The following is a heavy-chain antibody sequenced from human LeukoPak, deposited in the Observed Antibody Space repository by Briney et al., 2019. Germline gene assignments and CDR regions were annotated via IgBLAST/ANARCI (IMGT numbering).Heavy chain of an antibody. CDR1: GFTFSDYY. D-gene: IGHD6-19*01. CDR3: ARDSPIAVAGSNDY. Sequence: KPGGSLRLSCAASGFTFSDYYMSWIRQAPGKGLEWVSYISSSSSYTNYADSVKGRFTISRDNAKNSLYLQMNSLRAEDTAVYYCARDSPIAVAGSNDYWGQGTLVTVSS. J-gene: IGHJ4*02. CDR2: ISSSSSYT. V-gene: IGHV3-11*05.